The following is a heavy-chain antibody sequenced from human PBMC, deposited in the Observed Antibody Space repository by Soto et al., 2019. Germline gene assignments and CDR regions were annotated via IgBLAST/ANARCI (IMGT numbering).Heavy chain of an antibody. Sequence: ETLSLTCTVSGGSISSYYWSWIRQPPGKGLEWIGYIYYSGSTNYNPSLKSRVTISVDTSKNQFSLKLSSVTAADTAVYYCARVLGRMTTVTTHYYYYGMDVWGQGTTVTVSS. J-gene: IGHJ6*02. CDR3: ARVLGRMTTVTTHYYYYGMDV. CDR1: GGSISSYY. D-gene: IGHD4-17*01. V-gene: IGHV4-59*01. CDR2: IYYSGST.